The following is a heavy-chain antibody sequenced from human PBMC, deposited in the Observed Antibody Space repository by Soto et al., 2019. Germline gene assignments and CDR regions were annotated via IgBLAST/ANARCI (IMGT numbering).Heavy chain of an antibody. J-gene: IGHJ6*03. CDR3: ARESCSSTSCYATYYYYMDV. D-gene: IGHD2-2*01. CDR2: IIPMLGIA. Sequence: GASVKVSCKASGGTFSSYTISWVRQAPGQGLEWMGRIIPMLGIANYAQKFQGRVTITADKSTSTAYMELSSLRSEDTAVYYCARESCSSTSCYATYYYYMDVWGKGTTVTVSS. CDR1: GGTFSSYT. V-gene: IGHV1-69*04.